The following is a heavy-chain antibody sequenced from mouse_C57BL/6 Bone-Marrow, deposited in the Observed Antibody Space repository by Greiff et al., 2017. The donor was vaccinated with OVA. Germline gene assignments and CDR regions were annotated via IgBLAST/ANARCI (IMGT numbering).Heavy chain of an antibody. CDR2: IYPSDSET. J-gene: IGHJ3*01. CDR3: ARKGFAY. CDR1: GYTFTSYW. Sequence: VQLQQPGAELVRPGSSVKLSCKASGYTFTSYWMAWVKQRPGQGLEWIGTIYPSDSETHYNQKFKDKATLTVDKSSSTAYMQLSSLTSEDSAVYYCARKGFAYWGQGTLVTVSA. V-gene: IGHV1-61*01.